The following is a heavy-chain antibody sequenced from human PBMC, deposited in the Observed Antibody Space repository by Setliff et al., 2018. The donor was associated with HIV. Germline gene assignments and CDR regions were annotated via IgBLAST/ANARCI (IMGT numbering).Heavy chain of an antibody. D-gene: IGHD3-22*01. J-gene: IGHJ4*02. V-gene: IGHV1-69*10. CDR3: AREYYDSSGYIFFPGLPDY. CDR1: GGTFSSYA. CDR2: AIPMLGIA. Sequence: SVKVSCKASGGTFSSYAISWVRQAPGQGLEWMGGAIPMLGIANHVHKFQGRVTITADKSTSTAYMELSRLRSDDTAVYYCAREYYDSSGYIFFPGLPDYWGQGTLVTVSS.